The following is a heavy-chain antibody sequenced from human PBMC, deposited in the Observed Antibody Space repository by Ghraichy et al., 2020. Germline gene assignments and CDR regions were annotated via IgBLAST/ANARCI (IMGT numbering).Heavy chain of an antibody. CDR2: TYWNDDK. Sequence: SGPTLGKPTKTLTLTCTFSGFSLSTYGVGVAWIRQPPGKALEWLALTYWNDDKRYSPSLESRLTITKDTSKNQVVLTMTNMDPVDTATYYCAHSLRAGHTKYYFHYWGQRTLVTVSS. CDR1: GFSLSTYGVG. J-gene: IGHJ4*02. V-gene: IGHV2-5*01. CDR3: AHSLRAGHTKYYFHY.